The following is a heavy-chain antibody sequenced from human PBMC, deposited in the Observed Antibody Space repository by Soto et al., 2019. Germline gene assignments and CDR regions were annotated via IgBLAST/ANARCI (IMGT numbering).Heavy chain of an antibody. CDR2: IDNDGRGT. V-gene: IGHV3-74*01. CDR3: SRGGFNHGFDI. CDR1: EFTFSSYW. Sequence: EEQLVESGGGLVQSGGSLRLSCAASEFTFSSYWMHWARQAPGKGLVWVSRIDNDGRGTIYADSVKGRFTVTRDNTKNTLYLQMNSLRDEDTAVYYSSRGGFNHGFDIWGQGTMVTVSS. J-gene: IGHJ3*02.